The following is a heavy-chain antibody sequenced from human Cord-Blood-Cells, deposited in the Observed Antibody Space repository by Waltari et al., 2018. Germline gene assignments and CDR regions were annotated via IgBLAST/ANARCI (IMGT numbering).Heavy chain of an antibody. CDR3: ARDGSSSLDY. V-gene: IGHV1-3*02. D-gene: IGHD6-13*01. Sequence: QVQLAQSGAEVKKPGASVKDSCNASGLTSTSYAMHWVREGPGQRLEWMGWSNAGNGNTKYSQEFQGRVTITRDTSASTAYMELSSLRSEDMAVYYCARDGSSSLDYWGQGTLVTVSS. CDR2: SNAGNGNT. J-gene: IGHJ4*02. CDR1: GLTSTSYA.